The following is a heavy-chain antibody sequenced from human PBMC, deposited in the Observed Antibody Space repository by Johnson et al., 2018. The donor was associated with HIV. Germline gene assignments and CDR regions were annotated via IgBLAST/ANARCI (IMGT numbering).Heavy chain of an antibody. J-gene: IGHJ3*02. V-gene: IGHV3-30*14. D-gene: IGHD4-17*01. CDR1: GFTFSSYA. CDR2: ISYDGSNK. Sequence: QVQLVESGGGVVQPGRSLRLSCAASGFTFSSYAMHWVRQAPGKGLEWVAVISYDGSNKYYADSVKGRFTISRDNSKNTLYLQMNSLRAEDTAVYYCTTDLSFTVTIGGGGDAFDIWGQGTMVSVSS. CDR3: TTDLSFTVTIGGGGDAFDI.